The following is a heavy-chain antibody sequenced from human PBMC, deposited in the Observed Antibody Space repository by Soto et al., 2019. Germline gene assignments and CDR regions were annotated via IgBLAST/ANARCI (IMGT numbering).Heavy chain of an antibody. CDR3: ARESWYYYDSSGYYFDY. CDR2: INASNGNT. CDR1: GYTFTSYA. V-gene: IGHV1-3*01. Sequence: ASVKVSCKASGYTFTSYAMHWVRKAPGQRLEWMGWINASNGNTKYSQKFQGRVTMTRDTSASTAYMELSSLRSEDTAVYYCARESWYYYDSSGYYFDYWGQGTLVTVSS. J-gene: IGHJ4*02. D-gene: IGHD3-22*01.